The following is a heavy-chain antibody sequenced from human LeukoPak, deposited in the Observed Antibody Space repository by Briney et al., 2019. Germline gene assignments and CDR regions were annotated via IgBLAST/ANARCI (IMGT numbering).Heavy chain of an antibody. CDR2: IWYDGSNK. CDR3: ARHDSSGYYYHSHAFDI. CDR1: GFTFSSYG. Sequence: GGSLRLSCAASGFTFSSYGMDWVRQAPGKGLEWVAFIWYDGSNKYYADSVKGRFTISRDNSKNTLYLQMNSLRAEDTAVYYCARHDSSGYYYHSHAFDIWGQGTMVTVSS. D-gene: IGHD3-22*01. J-gene: IGHJ3*02. V-gene: IGHV3-33*01.